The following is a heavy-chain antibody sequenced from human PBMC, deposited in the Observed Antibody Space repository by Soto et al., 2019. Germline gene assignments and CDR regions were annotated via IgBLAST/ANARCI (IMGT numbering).Heavy chain of an antibody. CDR1: GYTFTGYY. D-gene: IGHD6-19*01. V-gene: IGHV1-2*04. J-gene: IGHJ6*02. Sequence: GASVKVSCKASGYTFTGYYMHWVRQAPGQGIEWMGWINPNSGGTNYAQKFQGWVTMTRDTSISIAYMELSRLRSDDTAVYYCAREGYNSSGAFNYYGMDVWGQGTTVTVSS. CDR2: INPNSGGT. CDR3: AREGYNSSGAFNYYGMDV.